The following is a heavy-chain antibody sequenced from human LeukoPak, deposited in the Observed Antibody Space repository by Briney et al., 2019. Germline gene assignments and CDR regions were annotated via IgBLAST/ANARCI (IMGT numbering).Heavy chain of an antibody. J-gene: IGHJ4*02. D-gene: IGHD5-12*01. CDR3: ARGYAEYYFDY. CDR1: GFTFSSYA. Sequence: GGSLRLSCAASGFTFSSYAMSWVRQAPGKGLEWVSAISGSGGSTYYADSVKGQFTISRDNSKNTLYLQMNSLRAEDTAVYYCARGYAEYYFDYWGQGTLVTVSS. V-gene: IGHV3-23*01. CDR2: ISGSGGST.